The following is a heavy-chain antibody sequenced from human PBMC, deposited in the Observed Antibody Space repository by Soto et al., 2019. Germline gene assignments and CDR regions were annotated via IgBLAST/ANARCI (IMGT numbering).Heavy chain of an antibody. CDR2: IYYSWSA. J-gene: IGHJ5*02. CDR3: VRDGTKTLRDWFDP. D-gene: IGHD1-1*01. Sequence: PSETLSLTCTVCGGSIRSYYWSWTRQPPGKGLECIGYIYYSWSANYNPSLKSRVTLSGDTSKKQFSLNLRSVTVADTAVYYCVRDGTKTLRDWFDPWGQGISVTVSS. V-gene: IGHV4-59*12. CDR1: GGSIRSYY.